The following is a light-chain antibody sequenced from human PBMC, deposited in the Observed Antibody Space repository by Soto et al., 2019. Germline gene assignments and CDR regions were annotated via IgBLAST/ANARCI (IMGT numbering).Light chain of an antibody. J-gene: IGKJ1*01. V-gene: IGKV3-15*01. Sequence: EKVMTQSPATPSVSPRERATPSCRAGQSISNNLAWYQQKPGQAPRLLIYGASTRATGIPARFTGSGSGTEFTLTISSLQSEDFAVYYCQQYSNWPRTFGQGTKVDIK. CDR2: GAS. CDR3: QQYSNWPRT. CDR1: QSISNN.